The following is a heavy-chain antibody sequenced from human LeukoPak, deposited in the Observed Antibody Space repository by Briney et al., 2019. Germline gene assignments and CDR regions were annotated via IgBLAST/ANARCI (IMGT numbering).Heavy chain of an antibody. CDR1: GYSISSGYY. CDR3: ARGSGYNSNWSDY. V-gene: IGHV4-38-2*02. CDR2: IYHSGST. Sequence: SETLSLTCTVSGYSISSGYYWGWIRQPPGKGLEWIGSIYHSGSTYYNPSLKSRVTISVDTSKNQFSLKLSSVTAADTAVYYCARGSGYNSNWSDYWGQGTLVSVSS. J-gene: IGHJ4*02. D-gene: IGHD6-13*01.